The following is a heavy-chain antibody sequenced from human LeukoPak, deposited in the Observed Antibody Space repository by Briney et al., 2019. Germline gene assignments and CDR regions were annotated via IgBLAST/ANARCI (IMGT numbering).Heavy chain of an antibody. D-gene: IGHD3-3*01. CDR3: ARGLRFLEWLLLDYYYGMDV. V-gene: IGHV1-8*01. CDR2: MNPNSGNT. J-gene: IGHJ6*02. CDR1: GYTFTSYD. Sequence: ASVRVSCKASGYTFTSYDVNWVRQATGQGLEWMGWMNPNSGNTGYAQKFQGRVTITRNTSISTAYMQLSSLSSEDTAVYYCARGLRFLEWLLLDYYYGMDVWGQGTTVTVSS.